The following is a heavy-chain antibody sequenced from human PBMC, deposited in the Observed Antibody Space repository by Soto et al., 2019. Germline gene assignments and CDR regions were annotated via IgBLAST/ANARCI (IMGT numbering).Heavy chain of an antibody. CDR2: IYYSGST. J-gene: IGHJ3*02. V-gene: IGHV4-39*07. D-gene: IGHD3-16*02. CDR3: ARSYRYTGDAFDI. CDR1: GGSISSSSYY. Sequence: SETLSLTCTVSGGSISSSSYYWGWIRQPPGKGLEWIGSIYYSGSTYYNPSLKSRVTISVDTSKNQFSLKLSSVTAADTAVYYCARSYRYTGDAFDIWGQGTMVTVSS.